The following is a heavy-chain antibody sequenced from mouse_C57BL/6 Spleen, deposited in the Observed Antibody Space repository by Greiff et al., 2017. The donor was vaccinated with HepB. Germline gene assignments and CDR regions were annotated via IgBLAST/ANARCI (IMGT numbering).Heavy chain of an antibody. D-gene: IGHD1-1*01. J-gene: IGHJ4*01. CDR3: ARRDGSSFSYAMDY. CDR2: IYPRDGST. V-gene: IGHV1-85*01. Sequence: QVQLQQSGPELVKPGASVKLSCKASGYTFTSYDINWVKQRPGQGLEWIGWIYPRDGSTKYNEKFKGKATLTVDTSSSTAYMELHSLTSEDSAVYFCARRDGSSFSYAMDYWGQGTSVTVSS. CDR1: GYTFTSYD.